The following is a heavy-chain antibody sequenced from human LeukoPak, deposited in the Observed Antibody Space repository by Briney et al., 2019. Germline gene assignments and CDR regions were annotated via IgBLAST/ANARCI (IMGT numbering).Heavy chain of an antibody. CDR1: GYSFTSYR. J-gene: IGHJ4*02. D-gene: IGHD4-23*01. CDR3: ARQNGVGGRAADY. Sequence: GESLKISCKGSGYSFTSYRIGWVRQMPGKGLEWMGIIYPGDSDTRYSPSFQGQVTISADKSISPAYLQWNSLKASDTAMYYCARQNGVGGRAADYWGQGTLVTVSS. CDR2: IYPGDSDT. V-gene: IGHV5-51*01.